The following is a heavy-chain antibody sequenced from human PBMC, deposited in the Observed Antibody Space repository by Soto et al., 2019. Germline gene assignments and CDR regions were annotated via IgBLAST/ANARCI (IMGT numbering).Heavy chain of an antibody. D-gene: IGHD6-6*01. CDR1: GGAFSGYN. Sequence: SETLSLSCAVYGGAFSGYNWRWCVQPPGRGLEWSGGSKHSGSTNYNPSLKSRGTISVDTSKNQYSLKLSSVTAEDTAVYYCVRRYGSSARGMDVWGQATTVTVSS. V-gene: IGHV4-34*01. J-gene: IGHJ6*02. CDR3: VRRYGSSARGMDV. CDR2: SKHSGST.